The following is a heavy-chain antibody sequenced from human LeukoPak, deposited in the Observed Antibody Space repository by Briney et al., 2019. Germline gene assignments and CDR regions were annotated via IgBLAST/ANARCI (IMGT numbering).Heavy chain of an antibody. J-gene: IGHJ2*01. CDR3: AKDRTVGASYWYFDL. D-gene: IGHD1-26*01. Sequence: GGSLRLSCAASGFTFSSYWMSWVRQAPGKGLEWVANIKQDGSEKYYVDSVKGRFTISRDNAKNSLYLQMNSLRAEDTAIYYCAKDRTVGASYWYFDLWGRGTLVTVS. CDR1: GFTFSSYW. CDR2: IKQDGSEK. V-gene: IGHV3-7*03.